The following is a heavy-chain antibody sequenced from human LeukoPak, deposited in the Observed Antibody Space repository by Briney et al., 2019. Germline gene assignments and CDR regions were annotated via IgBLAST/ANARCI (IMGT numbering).Heavy chain of an antibody. D-gene: IGHD2-2*01. CDR2: IIPILGIA. CDR1: GGTFSSYT. CDR3: AGGGNCSSTSCYRY. V-gene: IGHV1-69*02. Sequence: ASVKVSCKASGGTFSSYTISWVRQAPGQGLEWMGRIIPILGIANYAQKFQGRVTITADKSTSTAYMELSSLRSEDTAVYYCAGGGNCSSTSCYRYWGQGTLVTVSP. J-gene: IGHJ4*02.